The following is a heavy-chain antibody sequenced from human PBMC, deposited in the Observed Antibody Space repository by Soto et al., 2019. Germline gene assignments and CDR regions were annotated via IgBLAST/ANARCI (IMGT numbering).Heavy chain of an antibody. V-gene: IGHV3-30-3*01. J-gene: IGHJ4*02. D-gene: IGHD6-6*01. Sequence: QVHLVESGGGVVQPGRSLRLSCAASGFTFSSYTIHWVRQAPGTGLEWVAVMSYDGSHTYYADSVQGRFTISRDNSKNTLYLQMNSLRAEDTGVYYCARGFVGSSSFYSFDYWGQGTLVTVSS. CDR2: MSYDGSHT. CDR1: GFTFSSYT. CDR3: ARGFVGSSSFYSFDY.